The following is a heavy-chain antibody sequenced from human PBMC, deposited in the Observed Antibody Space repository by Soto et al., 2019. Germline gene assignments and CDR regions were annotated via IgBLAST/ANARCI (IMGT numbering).Heavy chain of an antibody. D-gene: IGHD3-3*01. CDR1: GYSFTSYW. CDR2: IYPGDSDT. Sequence: PXESLRISGKGSGYSFTSYWIGLVRQMPGKGLEWMGIIYPGDSDTRYSPSFQGQVTISADKSISTAYLQWSSLKASDTAMYYCARQAYYDFWSGPSPWFDPWGQGTLVTVSS. CDR3: ARQAYYDFWSGPSPWFDP. J-gene: IGHJ5*02. V-gene: IGHV5-51*01.